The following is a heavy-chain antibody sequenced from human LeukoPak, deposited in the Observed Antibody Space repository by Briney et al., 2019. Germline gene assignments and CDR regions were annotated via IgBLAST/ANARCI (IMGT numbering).Heavy chain of an antibody. Sequence: GASVKVSCKASGGTFSSYAISWVRQAPGQGLEWMGGIIPIFGTANYAQKFRGRVAITADESTSTAYMELSSLRSEGTAVYYCARGGYCSSTSCQYFDYWGQGTLVTVSS. J-gene: IGHJ4*02. CDR1: GGTFSSYA. CDR2: IIPIFGTA. V-gene: IGHV1-69*13. D-gene: IGHD2-2*01. CDR3: ARGGYCSSTSCQYFDY.